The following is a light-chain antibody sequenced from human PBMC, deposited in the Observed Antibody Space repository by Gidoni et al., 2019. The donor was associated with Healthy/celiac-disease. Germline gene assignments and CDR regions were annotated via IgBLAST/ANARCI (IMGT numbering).Light chain of an antibody. CDR1: QSLLHSNGYNY. CDR2: LGS. V-gene: IGKV2-28*01. Sequence: DIVMTQSPLSLPVTPGEPASISCRSSQSLLHSNGYNYLDWYLQKPGQSPQLLIYLGSNRASGVPDRFSGSGSGTEFTLKISRVEAEDVGVYYCMQALQTSWAFGQXTKVEIK. J-gene: IGKJ1*01. CDR3: MQALQTSWA.